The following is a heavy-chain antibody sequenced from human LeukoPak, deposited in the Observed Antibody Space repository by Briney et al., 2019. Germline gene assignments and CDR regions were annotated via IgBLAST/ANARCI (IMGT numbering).Heavy chain of an antibody. CDR2: ISSTSSII. D-gene: IGHD3-10*01. Sequence: GGSLRLSCAASGLTFRNYWMSWVRQAPGKGLEWVSYISSTSSIIYYADSVKGRFTISRDNTKNSLYLQMNSLRAEDTAVYYCARDPFYYGSGYYYNYFDYWGQGTLVTVSS. V-gene: IGHV3-48*04. CDR3: ARDPFYYGSGYYYNYFDY. CDR1: GLTFRNYW. J-gene: IGHJ4*02.